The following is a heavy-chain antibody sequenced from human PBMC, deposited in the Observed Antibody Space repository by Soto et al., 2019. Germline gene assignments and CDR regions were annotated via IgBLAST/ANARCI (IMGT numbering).Heavy chain of an antibody. Sequence: GGSLRLSCTASGITFSNYAMSWVRQSPTKGLEWVSSISASGGRPYYADSVKGRFTILRDNSKNTLYLQMNSLRVEDTAVYYCAKDPDRYDYVWGTYRHIDHWGQGTLVTVSS. CDR1: GITFSNYA. D-gene: IGHD3-16*02. V-gene: IGHV3-23*01. CDR3: AKDPDRYDYVWGTYRHIDH. CDR2: ISASGGRP. J-gene: IGHJ4*02.